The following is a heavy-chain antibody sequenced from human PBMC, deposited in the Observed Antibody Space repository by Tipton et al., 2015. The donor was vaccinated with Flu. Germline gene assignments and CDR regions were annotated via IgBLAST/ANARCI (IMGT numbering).Heavy chain of an antibody. CDR3: ARDKGGGTYTFDV. CDR1: GYTFTSYN. J-gene: IGHJ3*01. V-gene: IGHV1-46*01. D-gene: IGHD1-1*01. Sequence: QLVQSGAEVKKPGASVKVSCKASGYTFTSYNMHWVRQAPGQGLEWMGIIYPAGGGISYAQKFQGGVIMTRDRSTGTVHMELSSLRSDDTAMYYCARDKGGGTYTFDVWGQGTIVTVSS. CDR2: IYPAGGGI.